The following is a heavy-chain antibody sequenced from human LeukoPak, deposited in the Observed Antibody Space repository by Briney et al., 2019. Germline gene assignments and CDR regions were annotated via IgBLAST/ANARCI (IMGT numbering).Heavy chain of an antibody. CDR1: GFTFSSYE. D-gene: IGHD2/OR15-2a*01. CDR3: AKGKRNSPRAFDI. V-gene: IGHV3-23*01. J-gene: IGHJ3*02. Sequence: PGGSLRLSCAASGFTFSSYEMNWVRQAPGKGLEWVSAISGSGGSTYYADSVKGRFTISRDNSKNTLYLQMNSLRAEDTAVYYCAKGKRNSPRAFDIWGQGTMVTVSS. CDR2: ISGSGGST.